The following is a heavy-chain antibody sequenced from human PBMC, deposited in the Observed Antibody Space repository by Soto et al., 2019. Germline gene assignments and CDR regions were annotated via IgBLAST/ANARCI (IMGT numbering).Heavy chain of an antibody. CDR2: IVVGSGNT. CDR1: GFTFTSSA. Sequence: QMQLVQSGPEVKKPGTSVKVSCKASGFTFTSSAVQWVRQARGQRLEWIGWIVVGSGNTNYAQKFQERVTLTRDMSTNTAYMELSSLRSEDTAVYYCAAGSYDFWSGYGMDVWGQGTTVTVSS. CDR3: AAGSYDFWSGYGMDV. D-gene: IGHD3-3*01. J-gene: IGHJ6*02. V-gene: IGHV1-58*01.